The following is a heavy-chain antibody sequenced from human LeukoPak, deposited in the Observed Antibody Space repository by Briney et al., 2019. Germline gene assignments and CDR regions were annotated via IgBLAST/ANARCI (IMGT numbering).Heavy chain of an antibody. CDR2: ISSSSSYI. J-gene: IGHJ4*02. CDR1: GFTFSSYS. D-gene: IGHD3-22*01. V-gene: IGHV3-21*01. CDR3: ARKYYYDSSGFPAIDY. Sequence: GSLRLSCAASGFTFSSYSMNWVRQAPGKGLEWVSSISSSSSYIYYADSVKGRFTISRDNAKNSLYLQMNSLRAEDTAVYYCARKYYYDSSGFPAIDYWGQGTLVTVSS.